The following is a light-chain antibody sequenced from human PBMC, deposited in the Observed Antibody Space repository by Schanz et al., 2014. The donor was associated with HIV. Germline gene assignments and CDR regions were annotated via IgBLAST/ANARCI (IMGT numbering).Light chain of an antibody. V-gene: IGLV2-14*03. J-gene: IGLJ1*01. Sequence: QSALTQPASVSGTPGQSITISCTGSSSDVGGYNYVSWYQQHPDKAPKLMIYDVSKRPSGVPDRFSGSKSGNTASLTISGLQAGDEADYYCCSYAGSNFYVFGTGTKVTVL. CDR1: SSDVGGYNY. CDR2: DVS. CDR3: CSYAGSNFYV.